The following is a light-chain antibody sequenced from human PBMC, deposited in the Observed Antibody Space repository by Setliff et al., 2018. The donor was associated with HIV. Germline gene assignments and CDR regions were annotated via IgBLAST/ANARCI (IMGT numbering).Light chain of an antibody. CDR3: CSYAGSYTYI. Sequence: QSALTQPRSVSGSPGQSVTISCTGSSSDVGAYNYVSWYQQHPGKAPKLTIYDVTKRPSGVPDRFSGSKSGNTASLTISGLQAEDEADYYCCSYAGSYTYIFGTGTKVTVL. CDR1: SSDVGAYNY. J-gene: IGLJ1*01. CDR2: DVT. V-gene: IGLV2-11*01.